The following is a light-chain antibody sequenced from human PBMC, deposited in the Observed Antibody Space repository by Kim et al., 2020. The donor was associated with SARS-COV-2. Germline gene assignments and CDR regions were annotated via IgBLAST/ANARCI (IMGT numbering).Light chain of an antibody. CDR1: QNIGNW. J-gene: IGKJ2*01. CDR3: QQYNTNSPYT. CDR2: KAS. V-gene: IGKV1-5*03. Sequence: DIQMTQSPSTLSASVGDRVTITCRASQNIGNWLAWYQQKPGKAPEVLIYKASSLESGVPSRFSGSGYGTEFTLTISSLQPDDFATYYCQQYNTNSPYTFGQGTKLEI.